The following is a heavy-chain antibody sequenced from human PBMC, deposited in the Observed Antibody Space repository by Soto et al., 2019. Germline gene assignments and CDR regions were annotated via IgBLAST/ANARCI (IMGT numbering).Heavy chain of an antibody. CDR1: GGTFSSYT. CDR2: IIPILGIA. J-gene: IGHJ2*01. V-gene: IGHV1-69*02. Sequence: ASVKVSCKASGGTFSSYTISWVRQAPGQGLEWMGRIIPILGIANYAQKFQGRVTITADKSTSTAYMELSSLRSEDTAVYYCARRHSSSDWYSDLCGRGTLVTVSS. D-gene: IGHD6-6*01. CDR3: ARRHSSSDWYSDL.